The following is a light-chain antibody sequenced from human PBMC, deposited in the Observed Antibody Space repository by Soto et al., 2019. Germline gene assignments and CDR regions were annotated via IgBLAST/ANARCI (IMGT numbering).Light chain of an antibody. CDR1: SSDVCGYNY. CDR3: SSYAGSNIYV. Sequence: QSVLTQPPSASGSPGQSVTISCTGTSSDVCGYNYVSWYQQHPGKAPKLMIYEVSKRPSGVPDRFSGSKSGNTASLTVSGLQAEDEADYYCSSYAGSNIYVFGTGTKVTVL. CDR2: EVS. J-gene: IGLJ1*01. V-gene: IGLV2-8*01.